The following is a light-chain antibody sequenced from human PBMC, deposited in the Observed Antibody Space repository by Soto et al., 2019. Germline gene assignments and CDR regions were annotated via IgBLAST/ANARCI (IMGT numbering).Light chain of an antibody. CDR2: SNN. V-gene: IGLV1-44*01. J-gene: IGLJ1*01. Sequence: QSVLTQPPSASGTPGQRVTISCSGSRSNIGSNPVNWYQQLPGTAPKLLIDSNNQRPSGVPDRFSGSKSGTSASLAIRGLQSEDEADYYCAAWDDSLNGLYVFGTGTKVTVL. CDR3: AAWDDSLNGLYV. CDR1: RSNIGSNP.